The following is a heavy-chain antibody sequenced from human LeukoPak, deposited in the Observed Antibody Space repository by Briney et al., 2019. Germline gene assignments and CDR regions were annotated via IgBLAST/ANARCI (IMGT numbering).Heavy chain of an antibody. CDR3: ARDGYDSSGYYFNY. Sequence: TGGSLRLSCAASGLTFSSYGMHWVRQAPGKGLEWVAVIWYDGSNQYYADSVKGRFTISRDNSKNTLYLQMNSLRAEDTAVYYCARDGYDSSGYYFNYWGQGTLVTVSS. CDR2: IWYDGSNQ. CDR1: GLTFSSYG. J-gene: IGHJ4*02. V-gene: IGHV3-33*01. D-gene: IGHD3-22*01.